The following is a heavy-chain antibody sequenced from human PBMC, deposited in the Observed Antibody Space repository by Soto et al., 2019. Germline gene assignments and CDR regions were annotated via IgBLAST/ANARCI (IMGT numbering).Heavy chain of an antibody. V-gene: IGHV4-31*03. CDR2: IYYNGTT. CDR1: GGSISSPNFY. CDR3: ARAPIE. Sequence: SETLSLTCTVSGGSISSPNFYWSWIRQHPGKGLEWIGHIYYNGTTYYNPTLKSRVSISVDTSKNQFSLKLSSVTAADTAVYYCARAPIEWGQGTLVTVSS. J-gene: IGHJ4*01. D-gene: IGHD1-26*01.